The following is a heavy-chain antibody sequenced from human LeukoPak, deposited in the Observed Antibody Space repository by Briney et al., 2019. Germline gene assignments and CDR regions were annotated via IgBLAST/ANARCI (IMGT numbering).Heavy chain of an antibody. CDR3: ARDGRSGTTGLDY. J-gene: IGHJ4*02. V-gene: IGHV2-70*11. D-gene: IGHD3-10*01. CDR2: IDWDGDK. Sequence: SGPTLVNPTQTLTLTCTFYGFSLSDSAMCVSWIRQPPGKALEWLARIDWDGDKHYSTSLKTRLTISKDTPKNQVVLTMTNMDPVDTATYYCARDGRSGTTGLDYWGQGILVTVS. CDR1: GFSLSDSAMC.